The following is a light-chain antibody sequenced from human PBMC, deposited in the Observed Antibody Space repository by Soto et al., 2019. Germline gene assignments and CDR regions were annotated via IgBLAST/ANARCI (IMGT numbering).Light chain of an antibody. Sequence: QSALTQPASVSESPGQSIAISCTGTSSDIGGYNYVSWYQQHPGKAPKLIIYEVSNRPSGVSNRFSGSKSGNTASLTISGLQADDEAVYYCSSFTSSSTLVFGGGTKLTVL. CDR2: EVS. V-gene: IGLV2-14*01. CDR3: SSFTSSSTLV. CDR1: SSDIGGYNY. J-gene: IGLJ3*02.